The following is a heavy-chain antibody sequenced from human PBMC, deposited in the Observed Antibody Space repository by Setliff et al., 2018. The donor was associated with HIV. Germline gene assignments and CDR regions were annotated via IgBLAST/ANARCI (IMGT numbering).Heavy chain of an antibody. V-gene: IGHV4-59*08. D-gene: IGHD5-12*01. J-gene: IGHJ4*02. CDR2: VSYSGST. CDR1: GGSISTYY. Sequence: PSETLSLTCNVSGGSISTYYWSWIRQPPGKGLEWLGYVSYSGSTNFNPSLESRLAMSVDMSKNHFSLKLRSVTAADTAVYYCARVQVGGYNFYFDYWGQGTPVTVSS. CDR3: ARVQVGGYNFYFDY.